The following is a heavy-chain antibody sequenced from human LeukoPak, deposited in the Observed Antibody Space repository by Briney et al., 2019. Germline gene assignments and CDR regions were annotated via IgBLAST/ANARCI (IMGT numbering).Heavy chain of an antibody. Sequence: ASVKVSCKASGYTFTSYGISWVRQAPGQGLEWMGWISAYNGNTNYAQKLQGRVTMTTDTSTSTAYMELRSLRSDDTAVYYCARDFDYYDSSGFDSWGQGTLVSVSS. CDR1: GYTFTSYG. CDR2: ISAYNGNT. J-gene: IGHJ5*01. V-gene: IGHV1-18*01. D-gene: IGHD3-22*01. CDR3: ARDFDYYDSSGFDS.